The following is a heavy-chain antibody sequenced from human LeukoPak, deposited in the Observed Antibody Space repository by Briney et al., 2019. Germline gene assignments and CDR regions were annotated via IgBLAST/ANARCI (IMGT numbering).Heavy chain of an antibody. D-gene: IGHD3-22*01. CDR1: GITFSSYA. Sequence: GGSLRLSCAASGITFSSYAMSWVRQAPGKGLEWVSGITGSGDSTYYGDSVKGRFTISRDNSKNTLYLQMNSLRAEDTAVYYCAKGRGVYDSSGYYYAYYYGMDVWGQGTTVTVS. CDR2: ITGSGDST. CDR3: AKGRGVYDSSGYYYAYYYGMDV. J-gene: IGHJ6*02. V-gene: IGHV3-23*01.